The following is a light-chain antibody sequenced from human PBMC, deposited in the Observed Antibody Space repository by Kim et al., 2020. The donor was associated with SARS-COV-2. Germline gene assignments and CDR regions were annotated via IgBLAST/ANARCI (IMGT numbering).Light chain of an antibody. CDR2: WAS. V-gene: IGKV4-1*01. Sequence: ATLNCKSSQTVLYNSNNQNYLAWYQQNREQAPKLLICWASIRESGVSDRFSGSGSETDFTLTISSLQAEDVAVYYCQQYYSTPPSFGQGTKLEIK. CDR1: QTVLYNSNNQNY. CDR3: QQYYSTPPS. J-gene: IGKJ2*03.